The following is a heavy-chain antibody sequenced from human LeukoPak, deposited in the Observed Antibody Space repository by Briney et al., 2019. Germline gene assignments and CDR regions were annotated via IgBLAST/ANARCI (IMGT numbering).Heavy chain of an antibody. CDR3: ARDILVATNFFDP. D-gene: IGHD1-26*01. V-gene: IGHV3-74*01. J-gene: IGHJ5*02. CDR1: GFTFSTYW. Sequence: QSGGSLRLSCAAYGFTFSTYWMRWVRHAPGKGLVWVSHINSDGSRTTYADSVKGRFTISRDNAKNTLYLQMNSLSAEDTAVYYCARDILVATNFFDPWGQGALVTASS. CDR2: INSDGSRT.